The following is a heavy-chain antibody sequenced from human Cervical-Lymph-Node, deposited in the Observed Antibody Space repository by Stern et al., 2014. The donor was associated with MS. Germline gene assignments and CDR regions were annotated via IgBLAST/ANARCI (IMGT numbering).Heavy chain of an antibody. CDR1: GFTVSRDY. V-gene: IGHV3-53*01. CDR2: LTNVGST. Sequence: EVQLEESGGGVIQPGGSLRLSCTASGFTVSRDYMTWVRKAPGKGLAWVSLLTNVGSTFYTDSVKGRFTISRDDSKNTVYLHMTSLRAEDTAMYYCARDTSSPERSDWWGQGTLVTVSS. J-gene: IGHJ4*02. D-gene: IGHD1-1*01. CDR3: ARDTSSPERSDW.